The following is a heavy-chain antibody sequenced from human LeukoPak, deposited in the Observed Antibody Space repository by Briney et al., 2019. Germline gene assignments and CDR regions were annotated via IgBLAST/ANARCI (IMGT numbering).Heavy chain of an antibody. CDR1: GGSFSGYY. CDR2: INHSGST. D-gene: IGHD5-12*01. J-gene: IGHJ4*02. V-gene: IGHV4-34*01. Sequence: PSETLSLTCAVYGGSFSGYYWSWIRQPPGKGLEWIGEINHSGSTNYNPSLESRVTISVDTSKNQFSLKLSSVTAADTAVYYCARGAYRHESPYDIVAKQFDYWGQGTLVTVSS. CDR3: ARGAYRHESPYDIVAKQFDY.